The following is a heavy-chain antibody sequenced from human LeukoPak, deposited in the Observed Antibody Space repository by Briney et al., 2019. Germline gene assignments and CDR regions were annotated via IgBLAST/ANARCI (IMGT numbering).Heavy chain of an antibody. CDR1: GYTFTGYY. CDR2: INPNSGGT. Sequence: ASVKVSCKASGYTFTGYYMHWVRQAPRQGLEWMGWINPNSGGTNYAQKFQGRVTMTRDTSISTAYMELSRLRSDDTAVYYCARDGYDSSGYLGYYYYYMDVWGKGTTVTISS. J-gene: IGHJ6*03. D-gene: IGHD3-22*01. CDR3: ARDGYDSSGYLGYYYYYMDV. V-gene: IGHV1-2*02.